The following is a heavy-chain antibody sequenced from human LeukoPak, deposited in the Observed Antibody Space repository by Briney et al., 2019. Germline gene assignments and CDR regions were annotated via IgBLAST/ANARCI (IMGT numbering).Heavy chain of an antibody. V-gene: IGHV4-34*01. CDR3: ARVRRHYYDSSGYYEVGAFDI. CDR1: GGSFSGYY. CDR2: INHSGST. Sequence: SETLSLTCAVYGGSFSGYYWSWIRQPPGKGLEWIGEINHSGSTNYNPSLKSRVTISVDTSKNQFSLKLSSVTAADTAVYYCARVRRHYYDSSGYYEVGAFDIWGQGTMVTVSS. D-gene: IGHD3-22*01. J-gene: IGHJ3*02.